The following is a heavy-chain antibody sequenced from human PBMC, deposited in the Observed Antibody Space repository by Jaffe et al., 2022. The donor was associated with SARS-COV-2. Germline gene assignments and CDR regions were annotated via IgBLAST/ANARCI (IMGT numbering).Heavy chain of an antibody. V-gene: IGHV3-30*18. Sequence: QVQLVESGGGVVQPGRSLRLSCAASGFTFSSYGMHWVRQAPGKGLEWVAVISYDGSNKYYADSVKGRFTISRDNSKNTLYLQMNSLRAEDTAVYYCAKDRTDSSGWFPFYYYGMDVWGQGTTVTVSS. CDR1: GFTFSSYG. D-gene: IGHD6-19*01. J-gene: IGHJ6*02. CDR3: AKDRTDSSGWFPFYYYGMDV. CDR2: ISYDGSNK.